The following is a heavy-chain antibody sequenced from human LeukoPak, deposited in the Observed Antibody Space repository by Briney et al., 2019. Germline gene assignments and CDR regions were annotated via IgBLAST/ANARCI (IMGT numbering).Heavy chain of an antibody. V-gene: IGHV3-33*08. CDR2: IWHDGSKK. CDR3: ARDLGAASDGGLRY. D-gene: IGHD6-13*01. CDR1: GFTFSTYG. J-gene: IGHJ4*02. Sequence: GGSLRLSCAASGFTFSTYGMHWVRQAPGKGLEWVAVIWHDGSKKYYADSVKGRFTISRDNSKTTLDLQMNSLTAEDTAVYYCARDLGAASDGGLRYWGQGTRVTVSA.